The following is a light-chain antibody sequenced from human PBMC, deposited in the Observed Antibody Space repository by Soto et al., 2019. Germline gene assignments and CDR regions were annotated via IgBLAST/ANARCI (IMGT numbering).Light chain of an antibody. CDR2: WAS. CDR3: KQHYSTPLT. Sequence: DIVMTQSPDSLAVSLGERATINCKSSQGVLYSSNNQNYLAWYQQKPGQPPKLLIYWASIRESGVPDRFSGSGSGTDFTLTISSLQAEDVAVYYCKQHYSTPLTFGQGTKVEIK. J-gene: IGKJ1*01. V-gene: IGKV4-1*01. CDR1: QGVLYSSNNQNY.